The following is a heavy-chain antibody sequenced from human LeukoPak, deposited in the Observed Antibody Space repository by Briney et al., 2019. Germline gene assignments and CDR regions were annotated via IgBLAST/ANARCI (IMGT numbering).Heavy chain of an antibody. J-gene: IGHJ4*02. Sequence: PGRSLRLSCAASGFTFSSYGIHWVRQAPGKGLEWVAVISYDGSNKYYADSVKGRFTISRDNSKNTLYLQMNSLRAEDTAVYYCAKDRYYYHSSGSLDYWGQGTLVTVPS. V-gene: IGHV3-30*18. CDR2: ISYDGSNK. CDR3: AKDRYYYHSSGSLDY. CDR1: GFTFSSYG. D-gene: IGHD3-22*01.